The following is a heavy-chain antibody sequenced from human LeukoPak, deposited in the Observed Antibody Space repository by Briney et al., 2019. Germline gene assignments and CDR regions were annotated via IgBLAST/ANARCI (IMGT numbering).Heavy chain of an antibody. CDR3: ARQQGSGSYYKEYFQH. Sequence: PSETLSLTCTVSGGSISSSSYYWGWIRQPPGKGLEWIGSIYYSGSTYYNPSLKSRVTISVDTSKNQFSLKLSSVTAADTAVYYCARQQGSGSYYKEYFQHWGQGTLVTVSS. CDR1: GGSISSSSYY. V-gene: IGHV4-39*01. D-gene: IGHD3-10*01. J-gene: IGHJ1*01. CDR2: IYYSGST.